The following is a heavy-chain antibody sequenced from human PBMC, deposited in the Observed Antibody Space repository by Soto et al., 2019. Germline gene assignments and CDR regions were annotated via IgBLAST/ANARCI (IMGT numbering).Heavy chain of an antibody. D-gene: IGHD6-13*01. Sequence: TLSLTCTVSGGSISSYYWSWIRQPPGKGLEWIGYIYYSGSTNYNPSLKSRVTISVDTSKNQFSLKLSSVTAADTAVYYCARVVGAGYSSSWYGYFDYWGQGTLVTVSS. CDR2: IYYSGST. CDR1: GGSISSYY. J-gene: IGHJ4*02. V-gene: IGHV4-59*01. CDR3: ARVVGAGYSSSWYGYFDY.